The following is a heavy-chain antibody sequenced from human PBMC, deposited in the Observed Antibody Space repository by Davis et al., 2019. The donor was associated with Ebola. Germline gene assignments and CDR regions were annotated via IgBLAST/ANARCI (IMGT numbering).Heavy chain of an antibody. Sequence: SETLSLACAVYGGSFSGYYWSWIRQPPGKGLEWIGEINHSGSTNYNPSLKSRVTISVDTSKNQFSLKLSSVTAADTAVYYCARDLDSSSWYYYYYGMDVWGQGTTVTVSS. J-gene: IGHJ6*02. V-gene: IGHV4-34*01. CDR2: INHSGST. D-gene: IGHD6-13*01. CDR1: GGSFSGYY. CDR3: ARDLDSSSWYYYYYGMDV.